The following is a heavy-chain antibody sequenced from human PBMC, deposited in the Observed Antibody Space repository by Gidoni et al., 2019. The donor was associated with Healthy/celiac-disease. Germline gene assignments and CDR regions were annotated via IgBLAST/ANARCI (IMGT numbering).Heavy chain of an antibody. CDR1: GYTFTSYY. D-gene: IGHD3-10*01. CDR3: ARDRVLLWFGELLLDY. V-gene: IGHV1-46*01. CDR2: INPSGGST. Sequence: QVQLVQSGAEVKKPGASVKVSCKASGYTFTSYYMHWVRQAPGQGLEWMGIINPSGGSTSYAQKFQGRVTMTRDTSTSTVYMELSSLRSEDTAVYYCARDRVLLWFGELLLDYWGQGTLVTVSS. J-gene: IGHJ4*02.